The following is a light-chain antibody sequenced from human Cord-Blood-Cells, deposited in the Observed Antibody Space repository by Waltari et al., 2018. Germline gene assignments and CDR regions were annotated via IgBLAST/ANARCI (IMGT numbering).Light chain of an antibody. J-gene: IGLJ1*01. CDR1: SSDVGGYNY. CDR3: SSYTSSSTYV. CDR2: DVS. Sequence: QSALTQPASVSGSPGQSTTIPCTGTSSDVGGYNYVPWYQQHPGKAPKLMIYDVSNRPSGVSNRFSGSKSGNTASLTISGLQAEDEADYYCSSYTSSSTYVFGTGTKVTVL. V-gene: IGLV2-14*03.